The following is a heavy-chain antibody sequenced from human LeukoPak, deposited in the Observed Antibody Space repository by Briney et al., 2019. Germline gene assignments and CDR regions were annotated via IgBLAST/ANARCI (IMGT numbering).Heavy chain of an antibody. CDR1: GFTFSDYC. CDR2: IWYDGSNK. V-gene: IGHV3-33*08. J-gene: IGHJ6*02. D-gene: IGHD1-14*01. CDR3: ARGSSGIYYYGMDV. Sequence: PGGSLRLSCAASGFTFSDYCMNWVRQAPGKGLEWVAVIWYDGSNKYYADSVKGRFTISRDNSKNTLYLQMNSLRAEDTAVYYCARGSSGIYYYGMDVWGQGTTVTVSS.